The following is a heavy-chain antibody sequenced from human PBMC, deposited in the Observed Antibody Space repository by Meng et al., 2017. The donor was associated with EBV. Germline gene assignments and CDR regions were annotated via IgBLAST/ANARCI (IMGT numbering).Heavy chain of an antibody. Sequence: QVQLVQSGAGGKKLGCSVKVSCKTSGGTFRSDAVSWVRQAAGQGLEWMGGLIPMSDAPHYAQKFQGRVTMPADESTNTHYMDLSGLRFEDTAVYYCASESRRGFTPDYWGQGTLVTVSS. CDR3: ASESRRGFTPDY. V-gene: IGHV1-69*01. J-gene: IGHJ4*02. D-gene: IGHD3-10*01. CDR1: GGTFRSDA. CDR2: LIPMSDAP.